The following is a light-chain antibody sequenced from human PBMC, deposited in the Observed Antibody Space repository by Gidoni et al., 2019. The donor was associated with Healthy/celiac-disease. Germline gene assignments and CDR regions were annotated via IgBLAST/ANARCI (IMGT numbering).Light chain of an antibody. Sequence: QSALTQPASESGSPGQSITIPCTGTSSDVGSYNLVSSYQQHPGKAPKLMIYEGSKRPSGVSNRFSGSKSGNTASLTISGLQAEDEADYYCCSYAGSSTVVFGGGTKLTVL. CDR2: EGS. CDR1: SSDVGSYNL. V-gene: IGLV2-23*01. J-gene: IGLJ2*01. CDR3: CSYAGSSTVV.